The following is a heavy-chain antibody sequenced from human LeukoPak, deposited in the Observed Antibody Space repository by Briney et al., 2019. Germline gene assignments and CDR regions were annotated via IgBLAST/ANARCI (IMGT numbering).Heavy chain of an antibody. CDR2: IKQDGSEK. Sequence: PGGSLTLSCVASGFTFGNYWMSWLRQAPGKGLEWVANIKQDGSEKYYVDSVKGRFTISRDNAKNSLYLQMNSLRAEDTAVYYCARAIGSGTEDYWGQGSLVTVSS. D-gene: IGHD6-13*01. CDR3: ARAIGSGTEDY. CDR1: GFTFGNYW. V-gene: IGHV3-7*01. J-gene: IGHJ4*02.